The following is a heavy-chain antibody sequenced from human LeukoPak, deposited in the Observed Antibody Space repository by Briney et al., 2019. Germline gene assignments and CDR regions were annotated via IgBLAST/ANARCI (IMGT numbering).Heavy chain of an antibody. J-gene: IGHJ4*01. D-gene: IGHD6-19*01. CDR1: GFTFSRYA. Sequence: PGGPLRLSCAPSGFTFSRYAMSWVRQAPGKGLEGVSDISGSGNKTFYADSVKGRFTISRDNSKNTLYLQMNSLRAEDTAIYYCAKDAKGTGRYHYWGQGTQVTVSS. V-gene: IGHV3-23*01. CDR3: AKDAKGTGRYHY. CDR2: ISGSGNKT.